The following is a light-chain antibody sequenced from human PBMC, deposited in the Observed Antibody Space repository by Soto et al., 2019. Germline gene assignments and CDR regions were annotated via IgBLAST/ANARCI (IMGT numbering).Light chain of an antibody. J-gene: IGLJ3*02. Sequence: QAVVTQEPSLTVSPGGTVTLTCGSSTVTVTSSHYPYWFQQKPGQAPRTLIYDTSKKHFWTPARFSGSLLGGKAALTLSGAQPEDEADYYCLLSYSGARVFGGGTKVTVL. CDR1: TVTVTSSHY. CDR2: DTS. V-gene: IGLV7-46*01. CDR3: LLSYSGARV.